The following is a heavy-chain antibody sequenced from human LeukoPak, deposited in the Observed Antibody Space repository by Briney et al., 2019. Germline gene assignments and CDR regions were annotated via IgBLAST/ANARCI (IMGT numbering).Heavy chain of an antibody. CDR2: ISGSGGST. V-gene: IGHV3-23*01. J-gene: IGHJ6*02. Sequence: GGSLRLSCAASGFTFSSYAMSWVRQAPGKGLEWVSAISGSGGSTYYADSVKGRFTISGDNSKNTLYLQMNSLRAEDTAVYYCAKDQVPAAAQYGMDVWGQGTTVTVSS. CDR3: AKDQVPAAAQYGMDV. CDR1: GFTFSSYA. D-gene: IGHD2-2*01.